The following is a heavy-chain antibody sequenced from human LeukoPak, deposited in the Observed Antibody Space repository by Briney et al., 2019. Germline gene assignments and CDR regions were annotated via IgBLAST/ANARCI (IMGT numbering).Heavy chain of an antibody. D-gene: IGHD2-2*02. CDR1: GGTFSSYA. J-gene: IGHJ4*02. CDR3: ASGMIVVVPAAIFGGFDY. V-gene: IGHV1-69*13. Sequence: ASVKVSCKASGGTFSSYAISWVRQAPGQGLEWMGGIIPIFGTANYAQKFQGRVTITADESTSTAYMELSSLRSEDTAVYYCASGMIVVVPAAIFGGFDYWGQGTLVTVSS. CDR2: IIPIFGTA.